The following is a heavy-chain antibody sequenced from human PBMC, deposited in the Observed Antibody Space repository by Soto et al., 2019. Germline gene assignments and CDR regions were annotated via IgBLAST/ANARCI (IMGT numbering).Heavy chain of an antibody. V-gene: IGHV1-69*13. D-gene: IGHD3-10*01. Sequence: SVKVSCKASGGTFSSYAISWVRQAPGQGLEWMGGIIPIFGTANYAQKFQGRVTITADESTSTAYMELSSLRSEDTAVYYCASGGSGSYYKSWFDPRGQGTLVTVSS. CDR2: IIPIFGTA. J-gene: IGHJ5*02. CDR1: GGTFSSYA. CDR3: ASGGSGSYYKSWFDP.